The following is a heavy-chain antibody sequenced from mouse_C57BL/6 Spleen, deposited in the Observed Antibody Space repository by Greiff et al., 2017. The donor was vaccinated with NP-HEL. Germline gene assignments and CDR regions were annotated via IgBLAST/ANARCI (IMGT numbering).Heavy chain of an antibody. V-gene: IGHV1-69*01. CDR1: GYTFTSYW. Sequence: QVQLQQPGAELVMPGASVKLSCKASGYTFTSYWMHWVKQRPGQGLEWIGEIDPSDSYTNYNQKFKGKSTLTVDKSSSTAYMQLSILTSEDSAVYYCARPSFYGSRVPLDYWGQGTTLTVSS. D-gene: IGHD1-1*01. CDR2: IDPSDSYT. J-gene: IGHJ2*01. CDR3: ARPSFYGSRVPLDY.